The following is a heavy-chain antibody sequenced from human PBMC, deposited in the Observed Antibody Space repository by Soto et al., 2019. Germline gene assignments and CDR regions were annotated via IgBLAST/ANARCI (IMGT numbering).Heavy chain of an antibody. Sequence: SETLSLTCTVSGGSISSYYWSWIRQPPGKGLEWIGYIYYSGSTNYNPSLKSRVTISVDTSKNQFSLKLSSVTAADTAVYYCARDRGHSSSWYDGFDPWGQGTLVTVSS. D-gene: IGHD6-13*01. CDR3: ARDRGHSSSWYDGFDP. CDR2: IYYSGST. CDR1: GGSISSYY. V-gene: IGHV4-59*01. J-gene: IGHJ5*02.